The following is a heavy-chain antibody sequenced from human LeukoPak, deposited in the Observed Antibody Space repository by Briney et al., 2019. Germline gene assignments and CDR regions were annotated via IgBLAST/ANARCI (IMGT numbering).Heavy chain of an antibody. Sequence: GGSLRLSCAASGFSVSNNYMTWVRQAPGKGLDWVSVIYSDGSMYYADSVKGRVTISRDNSKNTLYLQMNSLRAEDTAVYYCARIKSGIDYWGQGTLVTVSS. CDR2: IYSDGSM. V-gene: IGHV3-53*01. D-gene: IGHD3-16*01. CDR3: ARIKSGIDY. J-gene: IGHJ4*02. CDR1: GFSVSNNY.